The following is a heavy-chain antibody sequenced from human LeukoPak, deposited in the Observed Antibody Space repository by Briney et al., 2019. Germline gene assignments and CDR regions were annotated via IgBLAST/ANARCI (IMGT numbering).Heavy chain of an antibody. CDR1: GGSISGVY. V-gene: IGHV4-4*09. D-gene: IGHD3-16*01. J-gene: IGHJ4*02. CDR3: TRRRGGWGEGEFDF. CDR2: IHTSGST. Sequence: SETLSLTCTVSGGSISGVYWNWIRQPPRKGLEWVGYIHTSGSTSFDPSLKSRLSFSIDTSKNQVSLRLSSVTATDTAVYYCTRRRGGWGEGEFDFWGQGIPVTVST.